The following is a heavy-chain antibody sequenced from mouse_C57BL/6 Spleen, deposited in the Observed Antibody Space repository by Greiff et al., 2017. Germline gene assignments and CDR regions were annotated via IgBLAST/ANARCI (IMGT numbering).Heavy chain of an antibody. Sequence: QVQLQQPGAELVRPGTSVKLSCKASGYTFTSYWMHWVKQRPGQGLEWIGVIDPSDSSTNYNQKFKGKATLTVDTSSSTAYMQLSSLTSEDSAVYYCARDEGYAYYGGQGTTLTVSS. J-gene: IGHJ2*01. V-gene: IGHV1-59*01. CDR1: GYTFTSYW. D-gene: IGHD3-1*01. CDR3: ARDEGYAYY. CDR2: IDPSDSST.